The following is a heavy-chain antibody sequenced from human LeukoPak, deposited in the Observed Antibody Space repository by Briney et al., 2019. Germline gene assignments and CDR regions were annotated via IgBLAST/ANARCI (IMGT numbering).Heavy chain of an antibody. CDR1: GFTFSSYW. CDR3: ARTGGFLEWLFHYYMDV. V-gene: IGHV3-7*01. D-gene: IGHD3-3*01. J-gene: IGHJ6*03. Sequence: GGSLRLSCAASGFTFSSYWMSWVRQAPGKGLEWVANIKQDGSEKYYVDSVKGRFTISRDNAKNSLYLQTNSLRAEDTAVYYCARTGGFLEWLFHYYMDVWGKGTTVTVSS. CDR2: IKQDGSEK.